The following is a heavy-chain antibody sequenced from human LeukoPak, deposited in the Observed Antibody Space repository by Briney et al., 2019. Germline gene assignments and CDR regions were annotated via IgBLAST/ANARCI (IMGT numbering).Heavy chain of an antibody. CDR1: MDTLSIISVA. J-gene: IGHJ4*02. CDR3: ARVTFCSTVSCCFDS. Sequence: PSQTLSLTCGISMDTLSIISVAAQWIRQSPSRGLEWLGRTYYRSKWYNDYAVSVKSRITINPDTANNQFSLQLNFVTPEDTAVYDCARVTFCSTVSCCFDSWGQGTLVTVSS. V-gene: IGHV6-1*01. D-gene: IGHD2-2*01. CDR2: TYYRSKWYN.